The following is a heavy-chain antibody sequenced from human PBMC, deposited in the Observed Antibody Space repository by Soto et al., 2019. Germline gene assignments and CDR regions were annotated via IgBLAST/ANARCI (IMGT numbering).Heavy chain of an antibody. Sequence: ASVKVSCKASGYTFTSYYMHWVRQAPGQGLEWMGIINPSGGSTNYAQRFQGRVTMTRDTSTSTVYMELSSLRSEDTAVYYCARALYDTDSLPVGAEPRCYTMNLWGLGTTVTVSS. J-gene: IGHJ6*02. CDR3: ARALYDTDSLPVGAEPRCYTMNL. CDR2: INPSGGST. CDR1: GYTFTSYY. D-gene: IGHD3-22*01. V-gene: IGHV1-46*01.